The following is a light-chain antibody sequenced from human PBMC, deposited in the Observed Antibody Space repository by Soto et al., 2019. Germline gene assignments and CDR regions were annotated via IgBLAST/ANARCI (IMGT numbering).Light chain of an antibody. J-gene: IGKJ2*01. CDR1: QSISTY. CDR2: VAS. Sequence: DIQMTQSPSSLSASVGDRVTITCRASQSISTYLNWYQHKRGKAPKLLIYVASSLQSGVPSRFSGSGSGTDFTLNISNLQPEDFATYYCQQSYITPYTFGQGTKLEIK. V-gene: IGKV1-39*01. CDR3: QQSYITPYT.